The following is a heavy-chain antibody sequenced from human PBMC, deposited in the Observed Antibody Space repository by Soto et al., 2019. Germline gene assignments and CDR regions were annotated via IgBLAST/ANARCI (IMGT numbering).Heavy chain of an antibody. V-gene: IGHV4-31*03. J-gene: IGHJ6*02. Sequence: QVQLQESGPGLVKPSQTLSLTCTVSGGSISSGGYFWSWIRQHPGKGLGWIGYIYYSGSTYYNPSLKNRVTISVDTSQNQVSRKLSSVTAADTAVYYCARDVDWGSGGMDVWGQGTTVTVSS. D-gene: IGHD2-21*01. CDR1: GGSISSGGYF. CDR2: IYYSGST. CDR3: ARDVDWGSGGMDV.